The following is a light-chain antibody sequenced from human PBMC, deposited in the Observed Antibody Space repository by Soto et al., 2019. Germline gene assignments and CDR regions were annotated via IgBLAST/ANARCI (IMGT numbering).Light chain of an antibody. V-gene: IGKV3-15*01. J-gene: IGKJ2*01. CDR2: GAS. Sequence: EIVMTQSPATLSVSPGERATLSCRASQSISSNLAWYQQKPGQAPRLLIYGASTRATGIPARFSGSGSGTEFTLTISSLQSEDFAVYYCQHYNNWPMYTFGQGTKLESK. CDR1: QSISSN. CDR3: QHYNNWPMYT.